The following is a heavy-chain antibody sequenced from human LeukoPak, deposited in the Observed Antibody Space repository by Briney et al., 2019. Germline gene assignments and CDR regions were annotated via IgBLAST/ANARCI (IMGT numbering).Heavy chain of an antibody. CDR3: ARGSYDILTGSGDWFDP. CDR2: ISAYNAYT. J-gene: IGHJ5*02. V-gene: IGHV1-18*01. CDR1: GYTFTSYG. Sequence: ASVKVSCKASGYTFTSYGITWVRQAPGQGLEWMGWISAYNAYTYYAQKLQGRVTMTTDTSTSTAYMELRSLRSDDTAVYYCARGSYDILTGSGDWFDPWGQGTLVTVSS. D-gene: IGHD3-9*01.